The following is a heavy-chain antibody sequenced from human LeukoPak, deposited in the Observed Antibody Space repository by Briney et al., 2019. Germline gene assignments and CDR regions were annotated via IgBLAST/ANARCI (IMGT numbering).Heavy chain of an antibody. CDR3: ARDGRYSIIPSCYGYYGMDV. D-gene: IGHD2-2*01. Sequence: GGSVTHSCAASGXTVRKNYMSGVGQAPGKGLEWVSVIYSGGSTYYTDSVKGRFTISRQNSKNTLDLQMNSLRPEDTAVYYCARDGRYSIIPSCYGYYGMDVWGQGTTVTVTS. J-gene: IGHJ6*02. CDR2: IYSGGST. CDR1: GXTVRKNY. V-gene: IGHV3-53*04.